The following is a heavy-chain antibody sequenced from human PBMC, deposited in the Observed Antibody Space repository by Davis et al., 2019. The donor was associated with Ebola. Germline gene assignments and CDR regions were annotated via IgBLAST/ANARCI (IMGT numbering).Heavy chain of an antibody. Sequence: GESLKISCAASGFAFSSYAMNWVRQAPGKGLEWVSTITRSGAGAYYADSVKGRFAISRDNSRGTLYLQMNSLRVEDSAIYYCVKDSSNIWFDIWGQGTLVTVSS. J-gene: IGHJ3*02. D-gene: IGHD2/OR15-2a*01. CDR1: GFAFSSYA. CDR2: ITRSGAGA. V-gene: IGHV3-23*01. CDR3: VKDSSNIWFDI.